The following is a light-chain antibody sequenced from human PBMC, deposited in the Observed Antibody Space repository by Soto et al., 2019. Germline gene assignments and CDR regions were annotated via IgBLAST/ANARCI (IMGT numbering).Light chain of an antibody. CDR2: DVS. Sequence: QSALTQPASVSGSPGQSITLSCTGTSSDVGAYNSVSWYQQHPGKAPKLIIYDVSTRPSGVSNRFSGSKSGNTASLTISGLQPEDEADYYCSSSTTSPTRVFGTGTKVTAL. J-gene: IGLJ1*01. CDR3: SSSTTSPTRV. V-gene: IGLV2-14*03. CDR1: SSDVGAYNS.